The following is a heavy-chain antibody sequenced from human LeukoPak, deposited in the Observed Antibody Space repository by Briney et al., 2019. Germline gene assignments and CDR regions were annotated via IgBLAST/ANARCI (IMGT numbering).Heavy chain of an antibody. Sequence: ETLSLTCTXXGXSISTYYWSWIRQPAGKGLEWIGRIHISGNTNYNPSLKSRVTMSTDMPKNQISLKLTSVTAADTAVYYCARVSAGSFEYWGQGALVTVSS. D-gene: IGHD3-10*01. V-gene: IGHV4-4*07. CDR1: GXSISTYY. CDR3: ARVSAGSFEY. CDR2: IHISGNT. J-gene: IGHJ4*02.